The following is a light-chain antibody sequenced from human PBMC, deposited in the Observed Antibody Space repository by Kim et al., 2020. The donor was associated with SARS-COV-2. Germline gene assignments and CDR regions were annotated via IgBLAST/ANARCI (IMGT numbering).Light chain of an antibody. J-gene: IGKJ5*01. CDR1: QGVSSN. Sequence: VSTGERASHSLMASQGVSSNFAWYQQTYGQAPRLLIYRATPRASGIPARFSGSGSGKEFTLTISSLQSEDFAVYYCQQYNSWPTFGQGTRLEIK. CDR3: QQYNSWPT. V-gene: IGKV3-15*01. CDR2: RAT.